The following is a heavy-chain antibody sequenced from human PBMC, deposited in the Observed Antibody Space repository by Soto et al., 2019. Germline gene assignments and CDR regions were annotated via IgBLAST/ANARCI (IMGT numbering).Heavy chain of an antibody. CDR3: AKIDYDSSGYTDY. CDR1: GFTFSDYY. D-gene: IGHD3-22*01. V-gene: IGHV3-11*06. Sequence: QVQLVESGGGLVKPGGSLRLSCAASGFTFSDYYMSWIRQAPGKGLEWVSYISSSSSYTNYADSVKGRFTISRDNAKNSLYLQMNSLRAEDTAVYYCAKIDYDSSGYTDYWGQGTLVTVSS. CDR2: ISSSSSYT. J-gene: IGHJ4*02.